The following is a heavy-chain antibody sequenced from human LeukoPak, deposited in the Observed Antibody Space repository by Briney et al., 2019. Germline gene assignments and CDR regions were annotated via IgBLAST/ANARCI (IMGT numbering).Heavy chain of an antibody. D-gene: IGHD6-6*01. CDR2: IRYDGSNK. CDR3: AKVGSSSLTPDY. J-gene: IGHJ4*02. Sequence: GGSLRLSCAASGFTFSSYGMHWVRQAPGKGLEWVAFIRYDGSNKYYADSVKGRFTISRDNSKNTLYLQMNSLRAEDTAVYYCAKVGSSSLTPDYWGQGTLVTVSS. V-gene: IGHV3-30*02. CDR1: GFTFSSYG.